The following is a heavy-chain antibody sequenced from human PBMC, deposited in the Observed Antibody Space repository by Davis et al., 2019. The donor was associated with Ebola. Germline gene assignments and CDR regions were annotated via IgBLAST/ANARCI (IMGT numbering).Heavy chain of an antibody. CDR3: ARDLGVRFLEWLSRQESLSGMDV. J-gene: IGHJ6*02. CDR1: GFTFSSYA. V-gene: IGHV3-30-3*01. CDR2: ISYDGSNK. D-gene: IGHD3-3*01. Sequence: GESLKISCAASGFTFSSYAMHWVRQAPGKGLEWVAVISYDGSNKYYADSVKGRFTISRDNSKNTLYLQMNSLRAEDTAVYYCARDLGVRFLEWLSRQESLSGMDVWGQGTTVTVSS.